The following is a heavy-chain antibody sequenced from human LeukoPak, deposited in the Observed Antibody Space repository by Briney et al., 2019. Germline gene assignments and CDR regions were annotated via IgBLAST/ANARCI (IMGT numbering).Heavy chain of an antibody. CDR1: GGTFSSYA. V-gene: IGHV1-69*13. CDR3: ARDLGRKTAADPQYYFDY. CDR2: IIPIFGTA. J-gene: IGHJ4*02. D-gene: IGHD6-13*01. Sequence: VASVKVSCKASGGTFSSYAISWVRQAPGQGLEWMGGIIPIFGTANYAQKFQGRVTITADESTSTAYMELSSLRSEDTAVYYCARDLGRKTAADPQYYFDYWGQGTLVTVSS.